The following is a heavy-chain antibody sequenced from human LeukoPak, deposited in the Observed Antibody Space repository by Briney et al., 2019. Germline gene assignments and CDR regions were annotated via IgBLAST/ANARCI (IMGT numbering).Heavy chain of an antibody. CDR1: GYTFTSYY. D-gene: IGHD3-22*01. J-gene: IGHJ3*02. V-gene: IGHV1-46*01. CDR2: INPSGGST. CDR3: ARGAYYYDSSGYYWLRIAFDI. Sequence: GASVKVSCKASGYTFTSYYMHWVRQAPGQGLEWMGIINPSGGSTSYAQKFQGRVTMTRDTSTSTVYMELSSLRSEDTAVYYCARGAYYYDSSGYYWLRIAFDIWGQGTMVTVSS.